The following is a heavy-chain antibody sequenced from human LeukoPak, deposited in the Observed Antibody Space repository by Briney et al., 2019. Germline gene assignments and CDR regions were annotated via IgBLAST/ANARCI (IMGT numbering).Heavy chain of an antibody. CDR2: ITSSSSYT. V-gene: IGHV3-11*06. Sequence: GGSLRLSCAASGFTFGDYYMSWIRQAPGKGLEWISSITSSSSYTFYADSVKGRFTISRDNAKNSLYLQMNSLRVEDTAIYYCARDPYNGAYSEGYYYYYMDVWGKGTTVTVSS. CDR3: ARDPYNGAYSEGYYYYYMDV. J-gene: IGHJ6*03. CDR1: GFTFGDYY. D-gene: IGHD1-1*01.